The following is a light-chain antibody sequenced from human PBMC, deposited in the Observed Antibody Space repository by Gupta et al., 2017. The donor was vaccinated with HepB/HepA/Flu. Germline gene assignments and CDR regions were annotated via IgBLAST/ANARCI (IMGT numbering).Light chain of an antibody. J-gene: IGLJ2*01. V-gene: IGLV1-40*01. CDR3: QSYDSSLSGLV. CDR2: GNN. CDR1: RSNIGAGYD. Sequence: QSVLTQPPSVSWAPGQNITLSCTGRRSNIGAGYDVHWYQQLPGTAPKLLIYGNNNRPSGVPDRFSGSESGTSASLAITGLLAEDEADYYCQSYDSSLSGLVFGGGTKLTV.